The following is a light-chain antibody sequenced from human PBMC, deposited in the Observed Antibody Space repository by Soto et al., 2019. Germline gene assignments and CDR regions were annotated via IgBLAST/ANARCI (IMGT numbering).Light chain of an antibody. V-gene: IGLV1-47*02. CDR2: NNN. Sequence: QSVLTQPRSASGTPGQGVTISCSGSSSNIGSNYVDWYQQLPGTAPKLLIYNNNQRPSGLPDRFSASKSGTSASLAIRGLRSDDVANYYCASWDVSLSGYVFGAGTKVTVL. CDR3: ASWDVSLSGYV. CDR1: SSNIGSNY. J-gene: IGLJ1*01.